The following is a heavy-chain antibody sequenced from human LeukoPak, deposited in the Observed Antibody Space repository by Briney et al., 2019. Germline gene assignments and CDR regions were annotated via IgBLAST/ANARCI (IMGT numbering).Heavy chain of an antibody. CDR3: ARGAGRSSSWSARYYYYMDV. J-gene: IGHJ6*03. V-gene: IGHV6-1*01. Sequence: SQTLSLTCAISGDSVSSNSVAWNWIRQSPSRGLEWLGRTYYRSKWYNDYAVSVKSRITINPDTSKNQFSLQLNSVTPEDTAVYYCARGAGRSSSWSARYYYYMDVWGKGTTVTVSS. CDR2: TYYRSKWYN. CDR1: GDSVSSNSVA. D-gene: IGHD6-13*01.